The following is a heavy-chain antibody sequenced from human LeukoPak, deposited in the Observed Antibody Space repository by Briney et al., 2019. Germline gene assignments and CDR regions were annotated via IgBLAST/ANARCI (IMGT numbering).Heavy chain of an antibody. V-gene: IGHV4-59*01. J-gene: IGHJ4*02. D-gene: IGHD5-12*01. Sequence: PSQSLSLTCTVSSRSLSSYYWSWLRQPPGRGLEWSGYTHYSGSTNYNPSLKSRVTISVDTSKNQCSLKLSSVTAADAAVYYCARGVYSGYGLVTVTTGRFDYWGQGTLVTVSS. CDR1: SRSLSSYY. CDR3: ARGVYSGYGLVTVTTGRFDY. CDR2: THYSGST.